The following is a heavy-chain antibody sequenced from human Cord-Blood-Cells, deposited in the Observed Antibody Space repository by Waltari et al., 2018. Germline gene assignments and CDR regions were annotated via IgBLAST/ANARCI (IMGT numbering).Heavy chain of an antibody. CDR1: GGSFSGYY. J-gene: IGHJ2*01. CDR3: ASGFMRRYFDL. D-gene: IGHD3-16*01. Sequence: QVQLQQWGAGLLKPSETLSLTCAVYGGSFSGYYWSWIRQPPGKGLEWIGEINHSGSTNYNPSLKRRVTISVDTSKNQFSLKLSSVTAADTAVYYCASGFMRRYFDLWGRGTLVTVSS. CDR2: INHSGST. V-gene: IGHV4-34*01.